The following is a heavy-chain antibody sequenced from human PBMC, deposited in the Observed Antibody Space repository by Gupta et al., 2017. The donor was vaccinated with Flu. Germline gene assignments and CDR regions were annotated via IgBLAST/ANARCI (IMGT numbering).Heavy chain of an antibody. Sequence: QMQLVEAGGGVVQFGTSMRLSCAASGLTFRSYGMHWVREAPGKGLEWVADIASDGSHKDYADSVRGRFTISRDNSKNTLSLEMDSLRVEDTAVYYCAKDVPWTASCPYYCYYMDVWGKGTTVTVSS. J-gene: IGHJ6*03. D-gene: IGHD2-2*01. CDR1: GLTFRSYG. V-gene: IGHV3-30*18. CDR3: AKDVPWTASCPYYCYYMDV. CDR2: IASDGSHK.